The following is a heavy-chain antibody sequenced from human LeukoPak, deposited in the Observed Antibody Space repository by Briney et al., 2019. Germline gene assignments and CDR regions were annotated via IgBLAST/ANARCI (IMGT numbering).Heavy chain of an antibody. Sequence: PGGSLRLSCAASGFTFSSYGMSWVRQAPGKGLEWVSAISGSGGSTYYADSVKGRFTISRDNSKNTLYLQMNSLRAEDTAVYYCARARKWELVSLDYWGQGTLVTVSS. D-gene: IGHD1-26*01. CDR3: ARARKWELVSLDY. CDR2: ISGSGGST. CDR1: GFTFSSYG. V-gene: IGHV3-23*01. J-gene: IGHJ4*02.